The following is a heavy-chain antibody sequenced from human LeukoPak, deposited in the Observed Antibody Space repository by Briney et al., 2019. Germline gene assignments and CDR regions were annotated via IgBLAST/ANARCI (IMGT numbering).Heavy chain of an antibody. J-gene: IGHJ4*02. Sequence: GGSLRLSCAASGFTVSSNYMNWVRQAPGKGLEWVSVIYGGGNIYYADSVKGRFTISRDNAKNSLYLQMNSLRAEDTAVYYCARQTIAAAADYWGQGTLVTVSS. CDR1: GFTVSSNY. V-gene: IGHV3-53*01. CDR3: ARQTIAAAADY. D-gene: IGHD6-13*01. CDR2: IYGGGNI.